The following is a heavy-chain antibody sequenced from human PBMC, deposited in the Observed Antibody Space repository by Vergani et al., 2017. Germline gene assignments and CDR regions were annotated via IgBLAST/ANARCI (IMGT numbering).Heavy chain of an antibody. Sequence: QVQLHESGPGLVKPSQTLSLTCTVSGGSITSGSFYWSWIRQPAGKGLEWIGRIHSSGTTNHNPSLKSRVTLSVESSKNQLSLRMTSVTAADTAIYYCARHRGSGGFYPSSYFYGMDVWGHGTKVTVSS. D-gene: IGHD3-10*01. CDR1: GGSITSGSFY. V-gene: IGHV4-61*02. CDR2: IHSSGTT. J-gene: IGHJ6*02. CDR3: ARHRGSGGFYPSSYFYGMDV.